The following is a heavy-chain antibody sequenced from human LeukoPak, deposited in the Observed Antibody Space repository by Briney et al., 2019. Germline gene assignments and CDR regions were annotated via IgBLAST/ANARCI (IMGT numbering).Heavy chain of an antibody. CDR2: IKQDGSEK. V-gene: IGHV3-7*01. D-gene: IGHD3-3*01. Sequence: GGSLRLSCAASGFTFSSYWMSWVRQAPGKGLEWVANIKQDGSEKYYVDSVKGRFTISRDNAKNSLYLQMNSLRAEDTAVYYCARDGYYDFWSGYSYRRNNWFDPWGQGTLVTVSS. J-gene: IGHJ5*02. CDR1: GFTFSSYW. CDR3: ARDGYYDFWSGYSYRRNNWFDP.